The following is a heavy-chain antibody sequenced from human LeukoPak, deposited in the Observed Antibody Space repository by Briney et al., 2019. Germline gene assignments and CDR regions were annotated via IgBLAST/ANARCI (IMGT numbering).Heavy chain of an antibody. J-gene: IGHJ4*02. Sequence: SGGSLRLSCAASGLTFSSYGMHWVRQAPGKGLEWVAVIWYDGSNKYYADSVKGRFTISRDNSKNTLYLQMNSLRAEDTAVYYCARGLQYQLLYGSPLFDYWGQGTLVTVSS. CDR1: GLTFSSYG. V-gene: IGHV3-33*08. CDR2: IWYDGSNK. D-gene: IGHD2-2*02. CDR3: ARGLQYQLLYGSPLFDY.